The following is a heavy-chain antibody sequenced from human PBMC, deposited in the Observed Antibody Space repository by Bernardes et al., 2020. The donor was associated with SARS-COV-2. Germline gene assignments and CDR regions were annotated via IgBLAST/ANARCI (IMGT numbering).Heavy chain of an antibody. Sequence: SETLPLTCTVSGASISSSTYYWGWVRQSPEKGLEWIGSIYFSGLSYYNPSLESRVTMSIDRSKNQFSLNLTSVTATDTSVYYCARGGIMVRGVTPPMDVWGQGTTVIVS. CDR1: GASISSSTYY. J-gene: IGHJ6*02. CDR2: IYFSGLS. V-gene: IGHV4-39*01. D-gene: IGHD3-10*01. CDR3: ARGGIMVRGVTPPMDV.